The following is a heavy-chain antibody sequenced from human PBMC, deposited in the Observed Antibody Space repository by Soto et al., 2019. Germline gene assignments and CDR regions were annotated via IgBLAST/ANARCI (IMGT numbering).Heavy chain of an antibody. D-gene: IGHD4-4*01. V-gene: IGHV1-69*01. J-gene: IGHJ4*02. CDR2: IIPILDTT. CDR3: ASGGTTVNRRFDF. Sequence: QVQVVQSGAEVKKPGSSVRVSCTASGGTSSSYAITWMRQAPGQGLEWMGGIIPILDTTDYAQNFQGRVTFTADESTSTVYMELSSLTSEDAAVYYCASGGTTVNRRFDFWGQGTLGTVSS. CDR1: GGTSSSYA.